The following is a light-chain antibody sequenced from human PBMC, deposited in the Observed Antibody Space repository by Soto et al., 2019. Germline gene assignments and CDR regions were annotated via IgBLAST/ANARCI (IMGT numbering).Light chain of an antibody. J-gene: IGKJ5*01. CDR1: QSVSSN. V-gene: IGKV3-15*01. CDR2: GTS. CDR3: QQYYNYIT. Sequence: EIVMTQSPATLSVSPGARATLSCWASQSVSSNLAWYQHKPGQAPRLLIYGTSTRASGVPARFSGSGSGTEFTLTISSLQSEDFAVYYCQQYYNYITFGQGTRLEIK.